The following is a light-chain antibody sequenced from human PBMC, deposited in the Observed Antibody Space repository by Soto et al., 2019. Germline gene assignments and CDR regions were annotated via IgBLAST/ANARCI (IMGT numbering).Light chain of an antibody. CDR3: QSYDSMVSGSGV. CDR1: SSTIGAGYD. V-gene: IGLV1-40*01. Sequence: QSVLTQPPSVSGAPGQRVTISCPGSSSTIGAGYDVHWYQQLPGTAPKLLIYGNSNRPSGVSDRFSGSKSGTSASLAITGLQAEDEADYYCQSYDSMVSGSGVFGGGTKLTVL. J-gene: IGLJ2*01. CDR2: GNS.